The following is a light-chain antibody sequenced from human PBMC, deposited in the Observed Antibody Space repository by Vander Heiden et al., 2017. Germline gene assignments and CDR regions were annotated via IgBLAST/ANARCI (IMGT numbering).Light chain of an antibody. J-gene: IGKJ3*01. Sequence: EIVLTQSPATLSLSPGERPTLSCRASQSVSSYLAWYQQKPGQAPMLLIYDASNRAMGSKASCSGSGDGTDVTLTITSRDPEDFEVYYCQQQTNCHPLVTFGHGTKVDIK. V-gene: IGKV3-11*01. CDR2: DAS. CDR1: QSVSSY. CDR3: QQQTNCHPLVT.